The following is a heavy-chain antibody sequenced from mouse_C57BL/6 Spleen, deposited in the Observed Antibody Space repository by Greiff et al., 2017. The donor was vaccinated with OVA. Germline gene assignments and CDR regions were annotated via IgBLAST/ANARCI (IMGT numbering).Heavy chain of an antibody. V-gene: IGHV1-61*01. CDR2: IYPSDSET. D-gene: IGHD2-2*01. Sequence: VQLQQPGAELVRPGSSVKLSCKASGYTFTSYWMDWVKQRPGQGLEWIGNIYPSDSETHYNQKFKDKATLTVDKSSSTAYMQLSSLTSEDSAVYYCAVSTMVTTRNFDYWGQGTSLTVSS. CDR1: GYTFTSYW. CDR3: AVSTMVTTRNFDY. J-gene: IGHJ2*02.